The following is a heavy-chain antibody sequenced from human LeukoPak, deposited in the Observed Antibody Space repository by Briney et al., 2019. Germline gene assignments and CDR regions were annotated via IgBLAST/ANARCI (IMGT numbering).Heavy chain of an antibody. CDR1: GGSISSYY. V-gene: IGHV4-59*06. CDR3: AAALTVYGDYPYYFAY. J-gene: IGHJ4*02. CDR2: IYYSGTT. D-gene: IGHD4-17*01. Sequence: PSETLSLTCAVPGGSISSYYWSWVRQHPGKGLEWIGYIYYSGTTYYDSSLKSRVTISLDTSKNRFSLKLDSVTAADTAVYYCAAALTVYGDYPYYFAYWGQGTLVTVSS.